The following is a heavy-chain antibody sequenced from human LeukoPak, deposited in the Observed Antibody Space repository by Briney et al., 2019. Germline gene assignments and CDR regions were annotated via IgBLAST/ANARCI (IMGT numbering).Heavy chain of an antibody. J-gene: IGHJ3*02. CDR3: ARDYYDSRGEAFDI. D-gene: IGHD3-22*01. CDR2: IFYVGST. V-gene: IGHV4-59*11. CDR1: GDSIGSHY. Sequence: PSETLSLTCTVSGDSIGSHYWSWIRQPPGKGLEWFGYIFYVGSTNYNPSLKSRVTISVDTSKNQFSLKLNSVTAADTAVYYCARDYYDSRGEAFDIWGQGTMVTVSS.